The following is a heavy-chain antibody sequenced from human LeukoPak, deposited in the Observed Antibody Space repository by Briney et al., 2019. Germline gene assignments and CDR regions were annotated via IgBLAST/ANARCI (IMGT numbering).Heavy chain of an antibody. V-gene: IGHV3-7*03. CDR3: AKEPAD. CDR1: GFTFSNYW. CDR2: IKQDGSET. Sequence: GGSLRLSCAASGFTFSNYWMNWVRQVPGKGLECLANIKQDGSETYYADSVKGRFTISRDNAKNSLYLQMNSLRAEDTAVYYCAKEPADWGQGTLVTVSS. J-gene: IGHJ4*02.